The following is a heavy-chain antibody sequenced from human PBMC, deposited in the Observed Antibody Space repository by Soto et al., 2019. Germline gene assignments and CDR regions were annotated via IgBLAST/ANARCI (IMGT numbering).Heavy chain of an antibody. J-gene: IGHJ4*02. Sequence: QVQLVQSGAEVKKPGSSVKVSCKASGGTFSSYAISWVRQAPGQGLEWMGGIIPIFGTANYAQKFQGRVTIAADESTSTAYMELGSLRSEDTAVYYCARDGPALAVAGDYFDYWGQGTLVTVSS. CDR2: IIPIFGTA. V-gene: IGHV1-69*12. CDR3: ARDGPALAVAGDYFDY. CDR1: GGTFSSYA. D-gene: IGHD6-19*01.